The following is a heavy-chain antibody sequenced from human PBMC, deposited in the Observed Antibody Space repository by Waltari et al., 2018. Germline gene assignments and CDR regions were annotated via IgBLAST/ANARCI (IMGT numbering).Heavy chain of an antibody. CDR2: IYYSGST. Sequence: QLQLQESGPGLVKPSETLSLTCTVSGGSISSSSYYWGWIRQPPGKGLEWLGSIYYSGSTYYNPSLKSRVTISVDTSKNQFSLKLSSVTAADTAVYYCARDPGSSSWPDYWGQGTLVTVSS. J-gene: IGHJ4*02. V-gene: IGHV4-39*07. CDR3: ARDPGSSSWPDY. CDR1: GGSISSSSYY. D-gene: IGHD6-13*01.